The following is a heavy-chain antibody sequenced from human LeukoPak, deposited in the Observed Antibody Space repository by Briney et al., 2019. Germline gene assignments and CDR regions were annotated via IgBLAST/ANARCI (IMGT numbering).Heavy chain of an antibody. V-gene: IGHV1-46*01. CDR3: ARVHARDYYYYYYMDV. Sequence: GASVKVSCKASAYTFSTCYLHWVRQAPGQGLEWMGMINPSDGSTSYAQKFQGRVTMTRDKSTSTVYMELRSLRSEDTAVYYCARVHARDYYYYYYMDVWGKGTTVTVSS. J-gene: IGHJ6*03. CDR1: AYTFSTCY. CDR2: INPSDGST.